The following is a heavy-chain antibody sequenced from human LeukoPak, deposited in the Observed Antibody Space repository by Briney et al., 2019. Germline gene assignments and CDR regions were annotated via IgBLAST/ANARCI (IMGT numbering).Heavy chain of an antibody. D-gene: IGHD4-17*01. J-gene: IGHJ3*02. CDR1: GFTFSSYS. Sequence: GGSLRLSCAAPGFTFSSYSMNWVRQAPGKGLEWVSSISSSSSYIYYADSVKGRFTISRDNAKNSLYLQMNSLRAEDTAVYYCAVTTADDAFDIWGQGTMVTVSS. V-gene: IGHV3-21*01. CDR3: AVTTADDAFDI. CDR2: ISSSSSYI.